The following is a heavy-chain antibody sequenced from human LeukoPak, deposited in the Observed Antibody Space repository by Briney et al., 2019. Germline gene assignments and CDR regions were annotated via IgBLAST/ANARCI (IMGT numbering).Heavy chain of an antibody. Sequence: SETLSLTCAAYGGSFSGYYWSWIRQPPGKGLEWIGEINHSGSTKHNASLKSRVTISVDTYKNQFSLKLSSVTAADTAVYYCARWVTSGGSCYSHGRFDYWGQGTLVTVSS. CDR1: GGSFSGYY. V-gene: IGHV4-34*01. CDR3: ARWVTSGGSCYSHGRFDY. CDR2: INHSGST. J-gene: IGHJ4*02. D-gene: IGHD2-15*01.